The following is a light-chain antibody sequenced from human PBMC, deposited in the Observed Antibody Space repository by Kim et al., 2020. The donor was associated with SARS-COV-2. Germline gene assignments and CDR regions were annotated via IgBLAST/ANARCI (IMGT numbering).Light chain of an antibody. V-gene: IGLV10-54*01. Sequence: RRNATLTCTGNGNEVGNQGADWLAQQQGHPPKRRSSGNNNRPSGISERLAASRSGNTASLTITGLRPEDEAGYCCSALDSGLSAWVFGSGTQLTVL. CDR2: GNN. CDR3: SALDSGLSAWV. J-gene: IGLJ3*02. CDR1: GNEVGNQG.